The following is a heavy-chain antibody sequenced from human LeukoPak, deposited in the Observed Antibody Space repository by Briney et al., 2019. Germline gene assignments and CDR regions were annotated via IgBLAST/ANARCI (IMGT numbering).Heavy chain of an antibody. D-gene: IGHD4-17*01. Sequence: GGSLRLSCEGSGFSFSKHGLNWARQAPGKGLEWVSSISSSGTYIYYADSLKGRFTISRDNAKNILSLQMNSLRAEDTAVYYCARVGWRQHDYGAFDIWGQGTMVTVSS. J-gene: IGHJ3*02. CDR1: GFSFSKHG. CDR3: ARVGWRQHDYGAFDI. V-gene: IGHV3-21*01. CDR2: ISSSGTYI.